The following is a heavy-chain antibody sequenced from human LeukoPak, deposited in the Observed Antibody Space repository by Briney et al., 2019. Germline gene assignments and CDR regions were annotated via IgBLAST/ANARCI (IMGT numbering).Heavy chain of an antibody. CDR2: IYYTGGT. CDR3: AREVAAAGTVDY. D-gene: IGHD6-13*01. CDR1: GGSITSSSFY. J-gene: IGHJ4*02. V-gene: IGHV4-39*02. Sequence: SETLSLTCSVSGGSITSSSFYWGWIRQPPEKGLEWIGSIYYTGGTYYSPSLKSRVTMSVDTSKNQFSLKLSSVTAADTAVYYCAREVAAAGTVDYWGQGTLVTVSS.